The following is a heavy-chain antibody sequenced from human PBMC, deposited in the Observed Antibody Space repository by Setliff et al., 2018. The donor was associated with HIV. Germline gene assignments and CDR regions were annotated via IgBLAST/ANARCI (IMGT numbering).Heavy chain of an antibody. Sequence: GGSLRLSCAVSGFIFRNYWMTWVRQAPGGGLGWVASINQDESETYYVDSVKGRFTISRDNAQNSLYLQMNSLGAEDTAVYYCAGRHRSGSYFDPWGQGTLVTVSS. D-gene: IGHD3-10*01. J-gene: IGHJ5*02. V-gene: IGHV3-7*01. CDR2: INQDESET. CDR3: AGRHRSGSYFDP. CDR1: GFIFRNYW.